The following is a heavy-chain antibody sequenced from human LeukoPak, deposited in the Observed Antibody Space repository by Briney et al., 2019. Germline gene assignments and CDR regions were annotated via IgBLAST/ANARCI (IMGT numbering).Heavy chain of an antibody. CDR1: GFTFGNYA. V-gene: IGHV3-23*01. D-gene: IGHD3-3*01. Sequence: GGSLRLSCAASGFTFGNYAMSWVRQAPGKGLEWVSSITGSGASTTYYADSVKGRFTISRDNFKNTLYLQMNSLRAEDTALYYCAKDFLQWPTPPFDYWGQGTLVTVSS. J-gene: IGHJ4*02. CDR2: ITGSGASTT. CDR3: AKDFLQWPTPPFDY.